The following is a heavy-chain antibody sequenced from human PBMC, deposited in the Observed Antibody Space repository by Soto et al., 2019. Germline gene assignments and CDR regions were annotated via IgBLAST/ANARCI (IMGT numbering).Heavy chain of an antibody. Sequence: GASVKVSCKASGYTFTSYGISWVRQAPGQGLEWMGGIIPIFGTANYAQKFQGRVTITADESTSTAYMELSSLRSEDTAVYYCARVLDSDYYYGMDVWGQGTTVTSP. D-gene: IGHD3-10*01. J-gene: IGHJ6*02. CDR1: GYTFTSYG. CDR3: ARVLDSDYYYGMDV. CDR2: IIPIFGTA. V-gene: IGHV1-69*13.